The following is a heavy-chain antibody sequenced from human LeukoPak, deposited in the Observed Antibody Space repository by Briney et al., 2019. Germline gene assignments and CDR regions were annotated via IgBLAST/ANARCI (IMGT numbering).Heavy chain of an antibody. CDR2: IYYSGST. CDR3: ARDKEMATIFDY. Sequence: PSETLSLTCTVSGGSISSSSYFWGWIRQPPGKGLEWVGSIYYSGSTSYNPSLKSRVTISVDTSKNQFSLKLSSVTAADTAVYYCARDKEMATIFDYWGQGTLVTVSS. CDR1: GGSISSSSYF. V-gene: IGHV4-39*02. D-gene: IGHD5-24*01. J-gene: IGHJ4*02.